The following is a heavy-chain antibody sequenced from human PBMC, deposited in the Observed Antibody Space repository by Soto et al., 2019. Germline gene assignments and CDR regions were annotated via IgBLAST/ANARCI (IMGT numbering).Heavy chain of an antibody. CDR1: GGSVSSGHYY. D-gene: IGHD6-19*01. CDR3: ARSGAGSGWL. V-gene: IGHV4-61*01. CDR2: ISYTGST. Sequence: QXQLQESGPGLVRPSETLSLTCTVSGGSVSSGHYYWSWSRQXPGKGLEWIGYISYTGSTNYNPSLKSRVTISVDTSKNQFSLKMNSVTAADTAVYYCARSGAGSGWLGGQGTLVTVSS. J-gene: IGHJ4*02.